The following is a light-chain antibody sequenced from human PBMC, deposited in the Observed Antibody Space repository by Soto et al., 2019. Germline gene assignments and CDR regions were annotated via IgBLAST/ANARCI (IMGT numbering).Light chain of an antibody. Sequence: DIPMTQSPSSLSASVGDRVTITCRASQNIRTYLNWYQHKPGKAPQLLIYAASTLQSGVPSRFSGSGSGTEFTLTISSLQPEDFATYYCQQSYSTPQVTFGQGTRLEIK. CDR2: AAS. J-gene: IGKJ5*01. CDR3: QQSYSTPQVT. V-gene: IGKV1-39*01. CDR1: QNIRTY.